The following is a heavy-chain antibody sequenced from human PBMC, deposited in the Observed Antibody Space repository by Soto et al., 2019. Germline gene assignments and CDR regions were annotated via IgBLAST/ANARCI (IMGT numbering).Heavy chain of an antibody. D-gene: IGHD2-15*01. CDR1: GLTFSSYA. V-gene: IGHV3-23*01. CDR3: AKETPVVVAATGRFDP. J-gene: IGHJ5*02. CDR2: ISGSGGST. Sequence: GGSLRLSCAASGLTFSSYAMSWVRQAPGKGLEWVSAISGSGGSTYYADSVKGRFTISRDNSKNTLYLQMNSLRAEDTAVYYCAKETPVVVAATGRFDPWGQGTLVTVSS.